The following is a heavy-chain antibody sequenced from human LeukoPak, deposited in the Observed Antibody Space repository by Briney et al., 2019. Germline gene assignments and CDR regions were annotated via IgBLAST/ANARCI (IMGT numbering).Heavy chain of an antibody. CDR2: ISSSGGIR. V-gene: IGHV3-48*03. CDR1: GFTFSSYG. J-gene: IGHJ3*01. Sequence: GGSLRLSCVAPGFTFSSYGMNWVRQAPGKGLEWVSYISSSGGIRNYVDSVKGRFTISRDNAKNSLYLQMNSLRAEDSAVYYCARSFDFWGQGTMVTVSS. CDR3: ARSFDF.